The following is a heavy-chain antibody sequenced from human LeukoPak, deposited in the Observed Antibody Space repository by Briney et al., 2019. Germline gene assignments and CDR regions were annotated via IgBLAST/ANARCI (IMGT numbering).Heavy chain of an antibody. CDR1: GFTFSDS. CDR2: ITSTGTYM. V-gene: IGHV3-21*01. CDR3: AKDIRYSSSFNV. Sequence: PGGSLRLSCEVSGFTFSDSLNWVRQAPGKGLEWVSSITSTGTYMYYADSVKGRFTISRDNAKKSLYLQMNSLRAEDTAVYYCAKDIRYSSSFNVWGQGTLVTVSS. D-gene: IGHD6-6*01. J-gene: IGHJ4*02.